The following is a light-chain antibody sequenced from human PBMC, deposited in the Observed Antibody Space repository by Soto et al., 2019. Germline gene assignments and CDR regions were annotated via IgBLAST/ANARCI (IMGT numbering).Light chain of an antibody. J-gene: IGLJ1*01. V-gene: IGLV2-8*01. CDR2: EVS. CDR1: SSDVGGYNY. Sequence: QSLLTQPPCASLSPGQSVTISCTGTSSDVGGYNYVSWYQQHPGKAPKLMIYEVSKRPSGVPDRFSGSKSGNTASLTVSGLQAEDEADYYCSSYAGSNNPYVFGTGTKVTVL. CDR3: SSYAGSNNPYV.